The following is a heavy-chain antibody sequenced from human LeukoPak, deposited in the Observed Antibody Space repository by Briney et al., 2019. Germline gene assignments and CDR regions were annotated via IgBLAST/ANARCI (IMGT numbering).Heavy chain of an antibody. V-gene: IGHV1-2*02. J-gene: IGHJ4*02. Sequence: GASVKVSCKASGYTFTGYYMHWVRQASGQGLEWMGWINPNSGGTNYAQKFQGRVTMTRDTSISTAYMELSRLRSDDTAVYYCAREKYYYDSSGYYRYQGYYFDYWGQGTLVTVSS. CDR3: AREKYYYDSSGYYRYQGYYFDY. CDR1: GYTFTGYY. CDR2: INPNSGGT. D-gene: IGHD3-22*01.